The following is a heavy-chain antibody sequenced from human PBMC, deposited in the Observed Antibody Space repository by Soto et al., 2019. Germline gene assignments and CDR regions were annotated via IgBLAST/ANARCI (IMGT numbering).Heavy chain of an antibody. Sequence: QVQLVESGGGVVQPGRSLRLSCVASGFTFSSYGMHWVRQAPGKGLEWVAVISYDGSNKYYADSVKGRFTISRDNSKNTLYLQMNSLRGEDTAVYYCAKDIAAALAFFYYYYGMDVWGQGTTVTVSS. D-gene: IGHD6-13*01. CDR2: ISYDGSNK. CDR3: AKDIAAALAFFYYYYGMDV. V-gene: IGHV3-30*18. CDR1: GFTFSSYG. J-gene: IGHJ6*02.